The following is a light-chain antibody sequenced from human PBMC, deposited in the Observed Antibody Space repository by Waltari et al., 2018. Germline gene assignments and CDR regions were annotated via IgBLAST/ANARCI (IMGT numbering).Light chain of an antibody. CDR2: DVN. J-gene: IGLJ2*01. Sequence: QSALTQPASVSGSAGQSITISCTGTGSDVWGYNYVSWYQQHPGKAPKLMIYDVNKRPPGVSNRCSGSKSGNTASLTISGLQAEDEADYYCSSYTSSSTVVFGGGTKLTVL. V-gene: IGLV2-14*01. CDR3: SSYTSSSTVV. CDR1: GSDVWGYNY.